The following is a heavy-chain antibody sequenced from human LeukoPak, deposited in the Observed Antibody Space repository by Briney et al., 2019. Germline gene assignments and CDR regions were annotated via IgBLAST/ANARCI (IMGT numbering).Heavy chain of an antibody. D-gene: IGHD1-1*01. CDR2: IKSTTDGGTT. CDR1: GFTSSNAW. V-gene: IGHV3-15*01. Sequence: PGGCLRLSCAASGFTSSNAWMSWVRQAPGEGLGWVGRIKSTTDGGTTDYAAPVKGRLTISRDNSKNTLYLQMSSLKTEDTAVYYCTTEGNDFDYWSQGTLVTASS. J-gene: IGHJ4*02. CDR3: TTEGNDFDY.